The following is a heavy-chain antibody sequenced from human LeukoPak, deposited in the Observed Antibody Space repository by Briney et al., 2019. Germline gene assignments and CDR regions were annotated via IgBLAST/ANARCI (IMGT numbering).Heavy chain of an antibody. Sequence: AGGSLRLSCAASGFTFSSYWMSWVRQAPGKGLEWVANIKQDGSEKYYVDSVKGRFTISRDNAKNSLYLQMNSLRAEDTAVYYCARERNWNPRWAYFDYWGQGTLVTVSS. D-gene: IGHD1-20*01. V-gene: IGHV3-7*01. CDR1: GFTFSSYW. CDR2: IKQDGSEK. CDR3: ARERNWNPRWAYFDY. J-gene: IGHJ4*02.